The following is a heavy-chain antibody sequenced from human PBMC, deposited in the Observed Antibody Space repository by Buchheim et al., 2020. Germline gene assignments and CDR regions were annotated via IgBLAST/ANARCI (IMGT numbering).Heavy chain of an antibody. CDR3: ARLEWGDYYYYGMDV. Sequence: EVQLVESGGGLVQPGGSLRLSCAASGFTFSSYWLSWVRQAPGKGLEWVANIKQDGSEKYYVDSVKGRFTISRDNAKNSLYLQINSLRAEDTAVYYCARLEWGDYYYYGMDVWGQGTT. CDR2: IKQDGSEK. J-gene: IGHJ6*02. CDR1: GFTFSSYW. V-gene: IGHV3-7*01. D-gene: IGHD2-8*01.